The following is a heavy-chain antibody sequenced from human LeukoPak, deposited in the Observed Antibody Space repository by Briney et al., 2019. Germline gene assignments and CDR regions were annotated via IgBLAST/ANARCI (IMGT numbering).Heavy chain of an antibody. J-gene: IGHJ4*02. V-gene: IGHV4-34*01. D-gene: IGHD3-22*01. Sequence: SETLSLTCAVYGGSFSGYYWSWIRQPPGKGLEWIGEINHSGSTNYNPSLKSRVTISVDTSKNQFSLKLSSVTAADTAVYYCARDSSGYYAWEYWGQGTLVTVSS. CDR3: ARDSSGYYAWEY. CDR2: INHSGST. CDR1: GGSFSGYY.